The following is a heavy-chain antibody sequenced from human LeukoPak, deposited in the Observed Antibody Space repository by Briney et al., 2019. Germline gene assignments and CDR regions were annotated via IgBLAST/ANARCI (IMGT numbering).Heavy chain of an antibody. V-gene: IGHV1-8*03. CDR2: MNPNSGNT. D-gene: IGHD3-22*01. CDR3: VSDSSGYLTDY. Sequence: ASVNVSCEASGYTFTSYDINWVRQATGQGLEWMGWMNPNSGNTGYAQKFQGRVTITRNTSISTAYMELSSLRSEDTAVYYCVSDSSGYLTDYWGKGALVTVSS. CDR1: GYTFTSYD. J-gene: IGHJ4*02.